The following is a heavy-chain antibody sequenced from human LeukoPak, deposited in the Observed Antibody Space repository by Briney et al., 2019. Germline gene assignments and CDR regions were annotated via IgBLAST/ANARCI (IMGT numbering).Heavy chain of an antibody. Sequence: SETLSLTCTVSGGSISSSSYYWGWIRQPPGKGLEWIGSIYYSGSTYYNPSLKSRVTISVDTSKNQFSLKLSSVTAADTAVYYCARQTVVSPNFDYWGQGTLVTVSS. D-gene: IGHD4-23*01. V-gene: IGHV4-39*01. J-gene: IGHJ4*02. CDR2: IYYSGST. CDR1: GGSISSSSYY. CDR3: ARQTVVSPNFDY.